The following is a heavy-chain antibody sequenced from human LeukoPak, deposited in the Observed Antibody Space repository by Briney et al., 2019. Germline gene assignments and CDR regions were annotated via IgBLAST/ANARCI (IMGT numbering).Heavy chain of an antibody. J-gene: IGHJ4*02. D-gene: IGHD3-10*01. V-gene: IGHV3-11*04. CDR3: ARDLFGSYYPTLGHQPGFY. CDR1: GFTFSDYY. Sequence: GGSLRLSCAASGFTFSDYYMSWIRQAPGEGLEWGSYISSSVSTIYYADSVKGRFTISRDNAKNSLSLQLNSLRAEDTAVYYCARDLFGSYYPTLGHQPGFYWGQGTLVTVSS. CDR2: ISSSVSTI.